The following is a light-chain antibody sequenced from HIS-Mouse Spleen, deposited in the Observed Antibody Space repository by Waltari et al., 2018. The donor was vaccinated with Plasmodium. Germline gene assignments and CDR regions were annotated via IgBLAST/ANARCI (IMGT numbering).Light chain of an antibody. J-gene: IGLJ2*01. CDR2: RNN. CDR1: SPHIGSNY. CDR3: AAWDDSLSGPV. V-gene: IGLV1-47*01. Sequence: QSVLTQPPSASGTPGQRVTISCSGSSPHIGSNYVSWYQQPPGTAPKLLLYRNNQRPSGVPDRFSGSKSGTSASPAISGLRSEDEADYYCAAWDDSLSGPVFGGGTKLTVL.